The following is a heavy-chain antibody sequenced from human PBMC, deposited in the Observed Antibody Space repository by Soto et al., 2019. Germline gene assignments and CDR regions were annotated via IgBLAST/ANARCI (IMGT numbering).Heavy chain of an antibody. CDR3: AREQLSVGVFAEYYDYVWGSYRPYYYYYGMDV. CDR1: GFTFSDHY. J-gene: IGHJ6*02. D-gene: IGHD3-16*02. Sequence: EVQLVESGGGLVQPGGSLRLFCAASGFTFSDHYMDWVRQAPGKGLEWVGRTRNKANSYTTEYAASVKGRFTISRDDSKNSLYLQMNSLKTEDTAVYYCAREQLSVGVFAEYYDYVWGSYRPYYYYYGMDVWGQGTTVTVSS. CDR2: TRNKANSYTT. V-gene: IGHV3-72*01.